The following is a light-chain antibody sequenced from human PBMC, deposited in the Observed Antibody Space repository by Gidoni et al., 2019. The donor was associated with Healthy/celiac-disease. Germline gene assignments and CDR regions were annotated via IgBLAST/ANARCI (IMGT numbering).Light chain of an antibody. CDR1: ALPKQY. J-gene: IGLJ2*01. V-gene: IGLV3-25*03. CDR2: KDS. Sequence: YELTQPPSVSVSPGQTARITCSGDALPKQYAYWYQQKPGQAPVLVIYKDSERPSGIPERFSGASAGTTGTLTISGVQAEDEADYYWQSADSSGTYVVFGGGTKLTVL. CDR3: QSADSSGTYVV.